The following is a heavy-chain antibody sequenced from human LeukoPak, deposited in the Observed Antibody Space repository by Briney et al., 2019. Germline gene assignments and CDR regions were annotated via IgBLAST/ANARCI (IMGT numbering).Heavy chain of an antibody. J-gene: IGHJ4*02. Sequence: GGSLRLSCAASGFTFSSYWMSWVRQAPGKGLEWVANIKQDGSEKYYVDSVKGRLTISRDNAKNSLYLQMNSLRAEDTAVYYCARETGYSSSWYGGFFDYWGQGTLVTVSS. CDR2: IKQDGSEK. D-gene: IGHD6-13*01. CDR1: GFTFSSYW. CDR3: ARETGYSSSWYGGFFDY. V-gene: IGHV3-7*01.